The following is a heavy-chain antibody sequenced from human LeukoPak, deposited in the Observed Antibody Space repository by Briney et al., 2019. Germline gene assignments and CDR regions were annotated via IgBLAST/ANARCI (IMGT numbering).Heavy chain of an antibody. V-gene: IGHV4-4*07. CDR1: GVSISSYY. J-gene: IGHJ5*02. Sequence: PSETLSLTCTVSGVSISSYYWSWIRQPAGKGLEWIGRIYTSGSTNYNPSLKSRVTMSVDTSKNQFSLKLSSVTAADTAVYYCAADYDSSGYYWWFDPWGQGTLVTVSS. CDR3: AADYDSSGYYWWFDP. CDR2: IYTSGST. D-gene: IGHD3-22*01.